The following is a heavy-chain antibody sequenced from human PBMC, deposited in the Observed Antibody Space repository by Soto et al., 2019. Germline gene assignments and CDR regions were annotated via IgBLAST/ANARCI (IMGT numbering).Heavy chain of an antibody. D-gene: IGHD6-19*01. Sequence: PGGSLRLSCAASGFTVSSNYMSWVRQAPGKGLEWVANIKQAGSQKYYVDSVKGRFTISRDNAKNSLFLQLSSLRAEDTAIYYCATSGDTSGLFYWGLGTLVTVSS. J-gene: IGHJ4*02. CDR1: GFTVSSNY. CDR2: IKQAGSQK. V-gene: IGHV3-7*01. CDR3: ATSGDTSGLFY.